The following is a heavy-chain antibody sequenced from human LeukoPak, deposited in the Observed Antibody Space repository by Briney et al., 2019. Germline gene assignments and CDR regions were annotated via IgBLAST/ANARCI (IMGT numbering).Heavy chain of an antibody. CDR3: AKGTMDGGQYYYDSS. J-gene: IGHJ4*02. D-gene: IGHD3-22*01. Sequence: GGSLSLSCAVSGFTFSRSAISWVRQAPGRGLGWVSAISSSGSITYYADSVKGRFTISRDNSKNTLYLQMNSLRAEDTAVYYCAKGTMDGGQYYYDSSGGQGTLVTVSS. CDR1: GFTFSRSA. CDR2: ISSSGSIT. V-gene: IGHV3-23*01.